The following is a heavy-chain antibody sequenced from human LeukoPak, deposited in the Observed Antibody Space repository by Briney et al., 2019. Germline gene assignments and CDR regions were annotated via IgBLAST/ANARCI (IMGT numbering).Heavy chain of an antibody. D-gene: IGHD6-13*01. CDR2: LSTTGGST. Sequence: GGSLRLSCAASGFTFSSYAMSWVRQAPGKGLEWVSALSTTGGSTYYADSVKGRFTISRDNSKNTLYLQMNSLRAEDTALYYCAKRIAAAGPYSDYWGQGTLVTVSS. CDR3: AKRIAAAGPYSDY. CDR1: GFTFSSYA. V-gene: IGHV3-23*01. J-gene: IGHJ4*02.